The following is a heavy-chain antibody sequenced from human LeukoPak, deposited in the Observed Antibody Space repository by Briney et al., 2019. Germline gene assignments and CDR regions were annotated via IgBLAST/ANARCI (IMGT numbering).Heavy chain of an antibody. CDR1: GFTFSSYA. Sequence: GGSLRLSCAASGFTFSSYAMSWVRQAPGKGLEWVANIKQDGSEKYYVDSVKGRFTISRDNAKNSLYLQMNSLRAEDTAVYYCARDRMGYYYYYMDVWGKGTTVTVSS. CDR2: IKQDGSEK. CDR3: ARDRMGYYYYYMDV. V-gene: IGHV3-7*01. D-gene: IGHD2-15*01. J-gene: IGHJ6*03.